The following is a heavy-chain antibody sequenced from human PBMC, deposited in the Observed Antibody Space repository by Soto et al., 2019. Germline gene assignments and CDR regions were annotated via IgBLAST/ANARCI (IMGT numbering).Heavy chain of an antibody. CDR3: ARVKYIFDGARGTTISPYSTL. CDR2: TYHNGHT. J-gene: IGHJ2*01. V-gene: IGHV4-38-2*01. Sequence: LSLTGAVCDYSIRSGYYWGWIRQPPAKGLEWIGSTYHNGHTYYNPSLKSRVSISVDTSKNQFSLTLSSVTAADTAVYYCARVKYIFDGARGTTISPYSTLWRRG. CDR1: DYSIRSGYY. D-gene: IGHD1-7*01.